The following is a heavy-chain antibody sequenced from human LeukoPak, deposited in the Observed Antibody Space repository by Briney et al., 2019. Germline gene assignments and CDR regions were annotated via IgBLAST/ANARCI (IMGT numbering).Heavy chain of an antibody. V-gene: IGHV3-23*01. CDR2: TTGSGDKF. Sequence: GGSLRLSCTASGFTFRSYALSWVRQAPGKGLEWVSATTGSGDKFFYADSVKGRFTISRDNSKNTLYLQMNSLRAGDTAVYYCAKAYCGGDCYYSPLGYWGQGTLVTVSS. CDR3: AKAYCGGDCYYSPLGY. J-gene: IGHJ4*02. D-gene: IGHD2-21*02. CDR1: GFTFRSYA.